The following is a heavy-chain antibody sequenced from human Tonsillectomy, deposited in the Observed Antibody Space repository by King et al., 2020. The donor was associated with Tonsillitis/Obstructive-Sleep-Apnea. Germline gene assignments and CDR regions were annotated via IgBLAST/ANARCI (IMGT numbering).Heavy chain of an antibody. J-gene: IGHJ5*02. CDR2: TIRDGSTT. CDR3: ARDKWSLLPDL. V-gene: IGHV3-74*01. Sequence: DVQLVESGGGLVQPGGSLRLSCAASGFTFSSYWMHWVRQAPGKGLVWVSRTIRDGSTTSYADSVKGRFTISRDKAKTTRYLQMNSLRAEDTAVYYCARDKWSLLPDLWGQGTLVTVSS. D-gene: IGHD2-15*01. CDR1: GFTFSSYW.